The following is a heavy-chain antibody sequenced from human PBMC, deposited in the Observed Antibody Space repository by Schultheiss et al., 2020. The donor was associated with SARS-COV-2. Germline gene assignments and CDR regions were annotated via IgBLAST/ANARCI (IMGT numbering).Heavy chain of an antibody. Sequence: SETLSLTCTVSGGSISSYYWSWIRQPPGKGLEWIGYIYYSGSTNYNPSLKSRVTISVDTSKNQFSLKVSSVTAADTAVYYCARRDSSGRGGFDYWGQGTLVTVSS. CDR2: IYYSGST. J-gene: IGHJ4*02. CDR3: ARRDSSGRGGFDY. D-gene: IGHD6-19*01. V-gene: IGHV4-59*08. CDR1: GGSISSYY.